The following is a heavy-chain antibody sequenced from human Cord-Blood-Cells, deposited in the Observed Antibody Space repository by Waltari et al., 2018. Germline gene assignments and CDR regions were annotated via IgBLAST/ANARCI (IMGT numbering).Heavy chain of an antibody. CDR2: INHSGST. D-gene: IGHD6-6*01. J-gene: IGHJ4*02. CDR3: ARGLHGIAARPEGYYFDY. Sequence: QVQLQQWGAGLLKPSETLSLTCAVYGGSFSGYYWSWIRQPPGKGLVWIGEINHSGSTNYNPSLKSRVTISVDTSKNQFSLKLSSVTAADTAVYYCARGLHGIAARPEGYYFDYWGQGTLVTVSS. CDR1: GGSFSGYY. V-gene: IGHV4-34*01.